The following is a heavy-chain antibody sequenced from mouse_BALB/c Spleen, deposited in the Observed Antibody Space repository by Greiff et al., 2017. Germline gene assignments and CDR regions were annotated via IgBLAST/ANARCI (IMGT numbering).Heavy chain of an antibody. CDR3: ARDGTGYCDD. V-gene: IGHV5-6-3*01. CDR1: GFTFSSYG. J-gene: IGHJ2*01. CDR2: INSNGGST. D-gene: IGHD4-1*01. Sequence: EVQLVESGGGLVQPGGSLKLSCAASGFTFSSYGMSWVRQTPDKRLELVATINSNGGSTYYPDSVKGRFTISSDNAKNTLYLQMSSLKSEDTAMYYCARDGTGYCDDWGQGTTLTVSS.